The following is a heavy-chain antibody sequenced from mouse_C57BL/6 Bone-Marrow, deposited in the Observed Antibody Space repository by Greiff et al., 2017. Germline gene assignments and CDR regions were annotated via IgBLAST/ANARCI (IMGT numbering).Heavy chain of an antibody. CDR2: ISSGGSYT. D-gene: IGHD3-1*01. CDR3: ARYWHGYYAMDY. J-gene: IGHJ4*01. V-gene: IGHV5-6*02. CDR1: GFTFSSYG. Sequence: EVKVEESGGDLVKPGGSLKLSCAASGFTFSSYGMSWVRQTPDKRLEWVATISSGGSYTYYPDSVKGRFTISRDNSKNTLYLQMSSLKSANTAMYDCARYWHGYYAMDYWGQGTAVTVSS.